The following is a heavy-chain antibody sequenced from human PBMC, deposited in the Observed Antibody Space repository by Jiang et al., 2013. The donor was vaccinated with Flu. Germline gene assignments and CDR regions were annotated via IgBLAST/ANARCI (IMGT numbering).Heavy chain of an antibody. CDR2: IYYSGST. Sequence: GPGLVKPSETLSLTCTVSGGSISSYYWSWIRQPPGKGLEWIGYIYYSGSTNYNPSLKSRVTISVDTSKNQFSLKLSSVTAADTAVYYCAREASIAVVPDPNWFDPWGQGTLVTVSS. D-gene: IGHD6-19*01. J-gene: IGHJ5*02. CDR1: GGSISSYY. CDR3: AREASIAVVPDPNWFDP. V-gene: IGHV4-59*01.